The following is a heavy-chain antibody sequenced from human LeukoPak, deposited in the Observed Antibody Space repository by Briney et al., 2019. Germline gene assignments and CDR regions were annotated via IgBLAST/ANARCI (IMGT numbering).Heavy chain of an antibody. V-gene: IGHV3-21*01. CDR2: ITSSSSYM. CDR3: ARESLATIGVDY. CDR1: GFTFSSYS. J-gene: IGHJ4*02. D-gene: IGHD5-12*01. Sequence: PGGSLRLSCAASGFTFSSYSMNWVRQAPGKGLEWVSSITSSSSYMYYADSVKGRFTISRDNAKNSLYLQMNTLRAEDTAVYYCARESLATIGVDYWGQGTLVTVSP.